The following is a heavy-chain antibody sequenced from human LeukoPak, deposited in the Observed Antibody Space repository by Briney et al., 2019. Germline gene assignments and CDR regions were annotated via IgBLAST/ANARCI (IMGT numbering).Heavy chain of an antibody. Sequence: ASVKVSCKASGYTFTGYYMHWVRQAPGQGLEWMGWINPNSGGTNYAQKFQGRVTVTRDTSISTAYMELSRLRSDDTAVYYCARADNWNDGNFDYWGQGTLVTVSS. D-gene: IGHD1-1*01. CDR3: ARADNWNDGNFDY. CDR2: INPNSGGT. J-gene: IGHJ4*02. V-gene: IGHV1-2*02. CDR1: GYTFTGYY.